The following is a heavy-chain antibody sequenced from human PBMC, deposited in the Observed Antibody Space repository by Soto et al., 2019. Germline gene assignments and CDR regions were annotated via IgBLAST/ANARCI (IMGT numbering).Heavy chain of an antibody. CDR3: ARVTYDYIWGSYPEHYFDY. J-gene: IGHJ4*02. CDR1: GFTFSDYY. V-gene: IGHV3-11*01. Sequence: PGGSLRLSCAASGFTFSDYYMSWIRQAPGKGLEWVSYISSSGSTIYYADSVKGRFTISRDNAKNSLYLQMNSLRAEDTAVYYCARVTYDYIWGSYPEHYFDYWGQGTLVTVSS. D-gene: IGHD3-16*02. CDR2: ISSSGSTI.